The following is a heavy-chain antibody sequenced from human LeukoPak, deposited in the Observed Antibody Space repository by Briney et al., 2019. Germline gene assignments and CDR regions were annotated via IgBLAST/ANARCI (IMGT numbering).Heavy chain of an antibody. CDR1: GFTFSDFW. Sequence: GGSLRLSCAASGFTFSDFWMTWVRQAPGKGLECVSAIGGSDGFTYYADSVQGRFTISRDNSKNTLYLQMNSLRAEDTALYYCAKALNWHFFDYWGQGTLVTVSS. CDR3: AKALNWHFFDY. D-gene: IGHD3/OR15-3a*01. V-gene: IGHV3-23*01. CDR2: IGGSDGFT. J-gene: IGHJ4*02.